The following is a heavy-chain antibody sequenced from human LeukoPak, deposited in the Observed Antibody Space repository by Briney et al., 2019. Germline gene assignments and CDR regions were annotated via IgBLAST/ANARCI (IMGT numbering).Heavy chain of an antibody. J-gene: IGHJ4*02. CDR1: GGSISSYY. Sequence: PSETLSLTCTVPGGSISSYYWGWIRQPPGKGLEWIGSIYYSGSTYYNPSLKSRVTISVDTSKNQFSLKLSSVTAADTAVYYCARLVALSISLDYWGQGTLVTVSS. V-gene: IGHV4-39*01. CDR3: ARLVALSISLDY. CDR2: IYYSGST. D-gene: IGHD6-6*01.